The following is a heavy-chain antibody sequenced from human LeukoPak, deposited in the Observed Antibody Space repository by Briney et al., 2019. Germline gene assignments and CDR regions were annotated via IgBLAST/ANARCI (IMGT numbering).Heavy chain of an antibody. D-gene: IGHD2-15*01. CDR1: GFTFTNYW. CDR3: AKRLGYCSGGSCPRDP. V-gene: IGHV3-74*01. CDR2: IKSDGSST. J-gene: IGHJ5*02. Sequence: GGSLRLSCAASGFTFTNYWMHWVRQVPGKGLVWVSRIKSDGSSTHYADSVKGRFTISRDNSKNTLYLQMNSLRAEDTAVYYCAKRLGYCSGGSCPRDPWGQGTLVTVSS.